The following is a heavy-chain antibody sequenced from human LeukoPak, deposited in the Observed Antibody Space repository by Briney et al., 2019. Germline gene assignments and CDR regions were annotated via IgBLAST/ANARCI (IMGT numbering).Heavy chain of an antibody. CDR2: ISWNSGSI. J-gene: IGHJ3*02. CDR1: GFTFDDYA. CDR3: AKGLSRNDALEI. V-gene: IGHV3-9*01. Sequence: GGSLRLSCAASGFTFDDYAMHWVRQAPGKGLEWVSGISWNSGSIGYADSVKGRFTISRDNAKNSLYLQMNSLRAEDTALYYCAKGLSRNDALEIWGQGTMVTVSS.